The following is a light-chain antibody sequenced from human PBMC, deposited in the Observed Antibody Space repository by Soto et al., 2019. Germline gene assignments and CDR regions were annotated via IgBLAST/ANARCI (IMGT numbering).Light chain of an antibody. Sequence: DIVMTQSPDSLAVSLGERATINCKSSQSISHSSNNKNKLAWYQQKPGQPPKLLISWASIRESGVPDRFSGSGSGTDFTLTISSLQAEDVAVYFCHQYYDTAWAFGQGTRWKSN. CDR2: WAS. J-gene: IGKJ1*01. V-gene: IGKV4-1*01. CDR1: QSISHSSNNKNK. CDR3: HQYYDTAWA.